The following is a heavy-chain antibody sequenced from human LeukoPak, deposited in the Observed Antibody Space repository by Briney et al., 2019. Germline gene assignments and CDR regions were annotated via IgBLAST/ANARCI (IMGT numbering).Heavy chain of an antibody. Sequence: GGSLRLSCAASGFTFSSYAMSWVRQAPGKGLEWVSAISGSGGSTYYADSVKGRFTISRDNSNNTLYLQMNSLRAEDTAVYYCAKDDADYDIFTGYRKLYYYYGMDVWGQGTTVTVSS. CDR2: ISGSGGST. D-gene: IGHD3-9*01. V-gene: IGHV3-23*01. CDR3: AKDDADYDIFTGYRKLYYYYGMDV. CDR1: GFTFSSYA. J-gene: IGHJ6*02.